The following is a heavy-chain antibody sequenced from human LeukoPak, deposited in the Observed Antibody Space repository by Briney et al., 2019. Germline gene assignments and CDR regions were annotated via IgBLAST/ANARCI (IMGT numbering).Heavy chain of an antibody. J-gene: IGHJ4*02. CDR1: GFTFTSSA. Sequence: APVKVSCKASGFTFTSSAVQWVRQARGQRLEWIGWIVVGSGNTNYAQKFQERVTITRDMSTSTAYMELSSLRSEDTAVYYCAADRVDPYYYDSSGYGTLGYWGQGTLVTVSS. D-gene: IGHD3-22*01. CDR2: IVVGSGNT. CDR3: AADRVDPYYYDSSGYGTLGY. V-gene: IGHV1-58*01.